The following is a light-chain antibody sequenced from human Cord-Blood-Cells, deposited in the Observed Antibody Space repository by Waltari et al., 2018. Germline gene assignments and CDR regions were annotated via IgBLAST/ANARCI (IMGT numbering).Light chain of an antibody. CDR3: QSYDSSLSGWV. CDR1: SSNIRAGYD. J-gene: IGLJ3*02. V-gene: IGLV1-40*01. CDR2: GNS. Sequence: QSVLTQPPSVSGAPGQRVTISRTGSSSNIRAGYDVHWYPQLPGTAPKLLIYGNSNRPSGVPDRFSGSKSGTSASLAITGLQAEDEADYYCQSYDSSLSGWVFGGGTKLTVL.